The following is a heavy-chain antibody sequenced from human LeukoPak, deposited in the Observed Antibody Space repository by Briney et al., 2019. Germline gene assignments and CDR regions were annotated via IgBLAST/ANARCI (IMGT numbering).Heavy chain of an antibody. CDR1: GFTFSRAW. V-gene: IGHV3-7*01. CDR3: ARDADGYED. Sequence: GGSLRLSCAASGFTFSRAWMSWVRQAPGKGLEWVANIKEDGSEDYYADSVKGRFAISKDNAKNSLYLQMNNLRAEDTAMYYCARDADGYEDWGQGTLAIVSS. J-gene: IGHJ4*02. D-gene: IGHD5-24*01. CDR2: IKEDGSED.